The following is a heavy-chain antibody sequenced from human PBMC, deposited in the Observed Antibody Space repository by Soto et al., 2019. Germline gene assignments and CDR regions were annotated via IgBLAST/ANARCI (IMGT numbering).Heavy chain of an antibody. CDR2: IYYSGST. D-gene: IGHD7-27*01. CDR1: GGSISSGGYY. J-gene: IGHJ4*02. Sequence: SETLSLTCTVSGGSISSGGYYWSWIRQHPGKGLEWIGYIYYSGSTYYNPSLKSRVTISVDTSKNQFSLKLSSVTAADTAVYYCARDLTGDLKTFDYWGQGTLVTVSS. V-gene: IGHV4-31*03. CDR3: ARDLTGDLKTFDY.